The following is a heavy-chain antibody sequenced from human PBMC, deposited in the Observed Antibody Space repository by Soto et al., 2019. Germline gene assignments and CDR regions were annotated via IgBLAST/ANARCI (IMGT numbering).Heavy chain of an antibody. CDR3: AKVRADYGDYTEGDY. CDR2: ISYDGGGK. Sequence: QVQLVESGGGVVQPGRSLRLSCEASGFSFRKYGMHWVRQAPGKGLEWLAVISYDGGGKYYADSVKGRFTISRDNSRYTVYLQMNSLGAEDTAVYYCAKVRADYGDYTEGDYWGQGTLVTVSS. D-gene: IGHD4-17*01. J-gene: IGHJ4*02. V-gene: IGHV3-30*18. CDR1: GFSFRKYG.